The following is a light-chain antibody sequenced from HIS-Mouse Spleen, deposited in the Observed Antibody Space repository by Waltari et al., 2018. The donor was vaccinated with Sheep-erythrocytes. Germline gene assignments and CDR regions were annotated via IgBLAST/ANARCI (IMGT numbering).Light chain of an antibody. CDR1: SSDVGGYNY. J-gene: IGLJ3*02. Sequence: QSALTQPRSVSGSPGQSVTISCTGTSSDVGGYNYVSWYQQHPGKAPKLRIYDAIQRPSGVPDRFSGSKSGNTASLTISGLQAEDEADYYCCSYAGSYTFWVFGGGTKLTVL. CDR2: DAI. CDR3: CSYAGSYTFWV. V-gene: IGLV2-11*01.